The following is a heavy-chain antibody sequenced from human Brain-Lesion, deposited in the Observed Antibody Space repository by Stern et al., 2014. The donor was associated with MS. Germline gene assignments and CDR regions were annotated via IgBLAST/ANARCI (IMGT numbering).Heavy chain of an antibody. CDR2: FDPEDGET. CDR3: ATLSPGAGGNYYRHFDY. CDR1: GSTKKKKN. J-gene: IGHJ4*02. Sequence: VKVSCKVSGSTKKKKNMHWVRQAPRKGHEWMGGFDPEDGETIYAQKFPGSVTMTQDTSTDTAYMELSSLRSEDTAVYYCATLSPGAGGNYYRHFDYWGQGTLVTVS. V-gene: IGHV1-24*01. D-gene: IGHD1-26*01.